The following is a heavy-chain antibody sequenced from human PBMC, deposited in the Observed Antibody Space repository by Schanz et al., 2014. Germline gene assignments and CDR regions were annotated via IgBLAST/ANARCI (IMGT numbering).Heavy chain of an antibody. CDR2: IWYDGSNK. CDR1: GFTFISYD. D-gene: IGHD2-8*01. V-gene: IGHV3-33*03. CDR3: AKWEDIVPEPEPMRGWFDS. Sequence: QAQLVESGGGVVQPGRSLRLSCVASGFTFISYDIHWVRQAPGKGPEWVALIWYDGSNKYYAESVKGRFIVSRDNSRATLFLQMDSLRAADTAFYYCAKWEDIVPEPEPMRGWFDSWGQGILVTVSS. J-gene: IGHJ5*01.